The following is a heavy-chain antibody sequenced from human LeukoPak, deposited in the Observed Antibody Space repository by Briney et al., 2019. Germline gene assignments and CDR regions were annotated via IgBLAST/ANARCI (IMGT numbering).Heavy chain of an antibody. CDR1: GYSISSGYY. CDR2: IYYSGST. V-gene: IGHV4-38-2*02. Sequence: SETLSLTCTVSGYSISSGYYWGWIRQPPGKGLEWIGTIYYSGSTYYNPSLKSRVTISVDTSKNQFSLKLSSVTAADTAVYYCASHRSGYYYYDMDVWGKGTTVTVSS. D-gene: IGHD1-14*01. J-gene: IGHJ6*03. CDR3: ASHRSGYYYYDMDV.